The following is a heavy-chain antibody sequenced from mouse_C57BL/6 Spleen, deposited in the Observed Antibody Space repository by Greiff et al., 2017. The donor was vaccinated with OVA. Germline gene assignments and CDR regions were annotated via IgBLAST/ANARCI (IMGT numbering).Heavy chain of an antibody. CDR2: IDPSDSET. D-gene: IGHD1-1*02. CDR3: ARSDGDWYFDV. V-gene: IGHV1-52*01. J-gene: IGHJ1*03. CDR1: GYTFTSYW. Sequence: QVQLQQPGAELVRPGSSVKLSCKASGYTFTSYWMHWVKQRPIQGLEWIGNIDPSDSETHYNQKFKDKATWTVDKSSSTAYMQLSSLTSEDSAVYYCARSDGDWYFDVWGTGTTVTVSS.